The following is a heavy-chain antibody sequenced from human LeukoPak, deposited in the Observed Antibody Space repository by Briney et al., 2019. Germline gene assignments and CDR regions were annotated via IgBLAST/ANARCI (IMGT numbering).Heavy chain of an antibody. CDR1: GFTFSSYL. CDR3: ARNRGPSY. CDR2: IKPDGSEK. Sequence: PGGSLRLSCAASGFTFSSYLMTWVRQAPGKGLEWVANIKPDGSEKFYADSVEGRFTISRDNAKNSLYLQMDSLRAEDTAVYYCARNRGPSYWGQGTLVTVSS. J-gene: IGHJ4*02. V-gene: IGHV3-7*01.